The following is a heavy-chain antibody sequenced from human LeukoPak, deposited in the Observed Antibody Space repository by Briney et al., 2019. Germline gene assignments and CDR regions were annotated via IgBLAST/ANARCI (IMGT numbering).Heavy chain of an antibody. CDR2: INPNCGGT. Sequence: GASVKVSCKASGYTFTGYYMHWVRQAPGQGLEWMGWINPNCGGTNYAQKFQGRVTMTRDTSISTAYMELSRLRSDDTAVYYCARSPWELLSTTLDYWGQGTLVTVSS. V-gene: IGHV1-2*02. J-gene: IGHJ4*02. D-gene: IGHD1-26*01. CDR1: GYTFTGYY. CDR3: ARSPWELLSTTLDY.